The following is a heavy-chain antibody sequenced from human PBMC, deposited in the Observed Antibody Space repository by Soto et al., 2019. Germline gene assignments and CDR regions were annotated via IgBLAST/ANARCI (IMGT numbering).Heavy chain of an antibody. CDR3: AREGPAPYYYAGMDV. V-gene: IGHV1-18*01. CDR2: ISAYNGNT. CDR1: GYSFTTYG. J-gene: IGHJ6*02. Sequence: QVQLVQSGGEVKKPGASVKVSCKTSGYSFTTYGISWVRQAPGQGLEWMGWISAYNGNTNYAQKLQGRVTMTTDTSTSTAYMELRSLRSDDTAVYYCAREGPAPYYYAGMDVWGQGSTVAASS.